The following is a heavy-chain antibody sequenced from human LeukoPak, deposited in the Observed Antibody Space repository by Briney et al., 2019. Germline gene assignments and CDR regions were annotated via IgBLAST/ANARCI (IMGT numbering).Heavy chain of an antibody. CDR1: GFTFSSYA. CDR3: ARDHEVGARVGVLNGMDV. V-gene: IGHV3-30-3*01. CDR2: ISYDGSNK. D-gene: IGHD1-26*01. J-gene: IGHJ6*02. Sequence: GGSLRLSCAASGFTFSSYAMSWVRQAPGKGLEWVAVISYDGSNKYYADSVKGRFTISRDNSKNTLYLQMNSLRAEDTAVYYCARDHEVGARVGVLNGMDVWGQGTTVTVSS.